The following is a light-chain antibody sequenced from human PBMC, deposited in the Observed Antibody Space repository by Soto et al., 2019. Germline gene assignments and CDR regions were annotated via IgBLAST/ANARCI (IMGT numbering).Light chain of an antibody. CDR2: DTT. CDR1: TGAVTNGHY. CDR3: LLSYNGPYG. Sequence: QTVVTQEPSLTVSPGGTVTLTCGSSTGAVTNGHYPYWFQQKPGQAPRTLIYDTTNRHSWTPARFSGSLLGGKAALTLSGAQPEDEAEYYCLLSYNGPYGFGSGTKLTVL. J-gene: IGLJ1*01. V-gene: IGLV7-46*01.